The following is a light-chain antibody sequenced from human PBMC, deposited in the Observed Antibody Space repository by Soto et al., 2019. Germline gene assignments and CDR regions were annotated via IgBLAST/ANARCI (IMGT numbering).Light chain of an antibody. J-gene: IGKJ4*01. V-gene: IGKV1-9*01. CDR3: QQLNSSPLT. Sequence: IQLTQSPSSLSASVGDRVTITCRASQGISSYLAWYQQKPGKAPKLLIYAASTLQSGVPSRFSGIGSGTDFTLTISSLQPEDFATYYCQQLNSSPLTFGGGTKVEIK. CDR1: QGISSY. CDR2: AAS.